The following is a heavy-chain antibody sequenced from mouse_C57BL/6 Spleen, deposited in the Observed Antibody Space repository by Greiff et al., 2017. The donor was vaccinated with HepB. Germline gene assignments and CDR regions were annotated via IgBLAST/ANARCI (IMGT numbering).Heavy chain of an antibody. J-gene: IGHJ4*01. D-gene: IGHD2-5*01. V-gene: IGHV1-50*01. CDR1: GYTFTSYW. CDR3: ARGGTYYSNYVAMDY. CDR2: IDPSDSYT. Sequence: QVQLQQPGAELVKPGASVKLSCKASGYTFTSYWMQWVKQRPGQGLEWIGEIDPSDSYTNYNQKFKGKATLTVDTSSSTAYMQLSSLTSEDSAVYYCARGGTYYSNYVAMDYWGQRTSVTVSS.